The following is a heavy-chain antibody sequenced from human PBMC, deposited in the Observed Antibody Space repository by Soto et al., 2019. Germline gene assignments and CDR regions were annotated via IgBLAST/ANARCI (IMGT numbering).Heavy chain of an antibody. CDR3: AKNGHPPYYYYGMDV. V-gene: IGHV1-18*01. CDR2: ISGYNGDT. Sequence: QGQLVQSGAEVKQPGASVKVSCKASGYSFSTYGISWVRQAPGQGLEWMGWISGYNGDTNYAQKFQGRVTMTIDTSTTTDYLELRRLTYDDTAVYFCAKNGHPPYYYYGMDVWGQGTTVTVSS. J-gene: IGHJ6*02. CDR1: GYSFSTYG. D-gene: IGHD2-8*01.